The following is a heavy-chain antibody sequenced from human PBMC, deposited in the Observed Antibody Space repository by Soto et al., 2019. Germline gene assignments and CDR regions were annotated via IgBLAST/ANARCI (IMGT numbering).Heavy chain of an antibody. V-gene: IGHV4-61*01. CDR1: GGSVSNKTYY. Sequence: SETLSLTCSVSGGSVSNKTYYWSWIRQPPGKRLEWIGYVYYSGTTNYNPSLKSRATISVDLSKNQFSLRLSSVTTADTALYYCARTTAVPNTLRSRYFFDYWGQGTLVTVSS. CDR2: VYYSGTT. CDR3: ARTTAVPNTLRSRYFFDY. J-gene: IGHJ4*02. D-gene: IGHD4-17*01.